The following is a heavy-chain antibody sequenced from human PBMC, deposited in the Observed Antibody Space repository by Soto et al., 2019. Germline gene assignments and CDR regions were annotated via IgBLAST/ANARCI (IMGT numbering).Heavy chain of an antibody. J-gene: IGHJ5*02. D-gene: IGHD3-3*01. CDR1: GFTFSSYS. V-gene: IGHV3-21*01. Sequence: GGSLRLSCAASGFTFSSYSMNWVRQAPGKGLEWVSSISSSSSYIYYADSVKGRFTISRDNAKNSLYLQMNSLRAEDTAVYYCARVPGRDDFWSGYYSEPTNWFDPWGQGTLVTVSS. CDR3: ARVPGRDDFWSGYYSEPTNWFDP. CDR2: ISSSSSYI.